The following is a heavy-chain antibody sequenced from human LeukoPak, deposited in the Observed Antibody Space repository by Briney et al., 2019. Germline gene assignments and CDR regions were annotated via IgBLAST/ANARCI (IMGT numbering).Heavy chain of an antibody. D-gene: IGHD3-22*01. V-gene: IGHV3-21*01. CDR2: ISSSSSYI. CDR1: GFTFSSYS. CDR3: ARALHYYDSSGYYYSLYYYGMDV. J-gene: IGHJ6*02. Sequence: GSLRLSCAASGFTFSSYSMNWVRQAPGKGLEWVSSISSSSSYIYYADSVKGRFTISRDNAKNSLYLQMNSLRAEDTAVYYCARALHYYDSSGYYYSLYYYGMDVWGQGTTVTVSS.